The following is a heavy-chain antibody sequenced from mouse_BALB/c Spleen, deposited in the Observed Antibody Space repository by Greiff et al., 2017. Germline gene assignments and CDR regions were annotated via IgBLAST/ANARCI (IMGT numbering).Heavy chain of an antibody. CDR2: IDPENGNT. J-gene: IGHJ1*01. CDR1: GFNIKDYY. Sequence: EVQLQQSGAELVRPGALVKLSCKASGFNIKDYYMHWVKQRPEQGLEWIGWIDPENGNTIYDPKFQGKASITADTSSNTAYLQLSSLTSEDTAVYYCARDYYGNWYFDVWGAGTTVTVSS. D-gene: IGHD2-1*01. V-gene: IGHV14-1*02. CDR3: ARDYYGNWYFDV.